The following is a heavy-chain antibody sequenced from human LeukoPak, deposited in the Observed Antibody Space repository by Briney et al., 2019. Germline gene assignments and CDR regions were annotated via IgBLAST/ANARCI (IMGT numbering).Heavy chain of an antibody. V-gene: IGHV4-34*01. CDR3: VIVSREATKGEYFDY. Sequence: SETLSLTCAVYGVSFSGYYWSLIRQPPGKGLEGIGEINHSGITHYNPSLKTRVAISVVTSTNQFSLKLSSVTAADTAVYYRVIVSREATKGEYFDYWGHGTLVTVSS. CDR1: GVSFSGYY. J-gene: IGHJ4*01. D-gene: IGHD1-26*01. CDR2: INHSGIT.